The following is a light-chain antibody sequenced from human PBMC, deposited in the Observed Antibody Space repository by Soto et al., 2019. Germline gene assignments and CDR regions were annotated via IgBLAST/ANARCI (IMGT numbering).Light chain of an antibody. V-gene: IGKV4-1*01. Sequence: DIVMTQSPDSLAVSLGERATINCKSSQSVLYSSNNKNYLAWYQQKPRQPPKLLIYWASTRESGVPDRFSGSGSGTDFTLTISSPQAEDVAVYYCQQYYSTPTFGQGTKVEIK. J-gene: IGKJ1*01. CDR1: QSVLYSSNNKNY. CDR2: WAS. CDR3: QQYYSTPT.